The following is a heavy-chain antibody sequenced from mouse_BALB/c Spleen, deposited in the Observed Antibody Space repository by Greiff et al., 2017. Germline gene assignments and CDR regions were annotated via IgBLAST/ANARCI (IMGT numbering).Heavy chain of an antibody. Sequence: EVMLVESGGGLVKPGGSLKLSCAASGFTFSSYAMSWVRQTPEKRLEWVASISSGGSTYYPDSVKGRFTISRDNARNILYLQMSSLRSEDTAMYYCARGNGNGYYYAMDYWGQGTSVTVSS. V-gene: IGHV5-6-5*01. D-gene: IGHD2-1*01. CDR2: ISSGGST. CDR1: GFTFSSYA. CDR3: ARGNGNGYYYAMDY. J-gene: IGHJ4*01.